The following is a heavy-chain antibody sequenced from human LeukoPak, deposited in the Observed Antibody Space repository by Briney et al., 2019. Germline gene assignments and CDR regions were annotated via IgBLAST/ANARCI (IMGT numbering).Heavy chain of an antibody. V-gene: IGHV1-18*04. CDR2: ISAYNGNT. CDR3: ARDRSSGWYEYYYYYGMDV. Sequence: GASVKVSCKASGYTFTSYGISWVRQAPGQGLEWMGWISAYNGNTNYAQKLQGRVTMTTDTSTSTAYMELRSLRSDDTAAYYCARDRSSGWYEYYYYYGMDVWGKGTTVTVSS. D-gene: IGHD6-19*01. CDR1: GYTFTSYG. J-gene: IGHJ6*04.